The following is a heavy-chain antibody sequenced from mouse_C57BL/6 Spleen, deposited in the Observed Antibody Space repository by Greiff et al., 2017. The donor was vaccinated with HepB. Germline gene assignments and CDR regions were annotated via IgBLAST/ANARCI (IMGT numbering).Heavy chain of an antibody. Sequence: QVQLQQSGAELARPGASVKLSCKASGYTFTSYGISWVKQRTGQGLEWIGEIYPRSGNTYYNEKFKGKATLTADKSSSTAYIELRSLTSEDSAVYFCAIRFITAVVARSYVDYWGQGTTLTVSS. D-gene: IGHD1-1*01. V-gene: IGHV1-81*01. CDR1: GYTFTSYG. CDR2: IYPRSGNT. J-gene: IGHJ2*01. CDR3: AIRFITAVVARSYVDY.